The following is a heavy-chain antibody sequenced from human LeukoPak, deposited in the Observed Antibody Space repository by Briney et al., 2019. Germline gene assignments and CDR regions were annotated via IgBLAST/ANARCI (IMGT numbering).Heavy chain of an antibody. Sequence: ASVKVSCKASGGTFSSYAISWVRQAPGQGLEWMGIINPSGGSTSYAQKFQGGVTMTRDTSTSTVYMELSSLRSEDTAVYYCARDGPTLTGEMAEGDAFDIWGQGTMVTVSS. CDR1: GGTFSSYA. CDR3: ARDGPTLTGEMAEGDAFDI. D-gene: IGHD5-24*01. V-gene: IGHV1-46*01. CDR2: INPSGGST. J-gene: IGHJ3*02.